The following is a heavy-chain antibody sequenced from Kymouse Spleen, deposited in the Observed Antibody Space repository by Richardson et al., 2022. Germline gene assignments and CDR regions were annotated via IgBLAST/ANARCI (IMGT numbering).Heavy chain of an antibody. D-gene: IGHD1-26*01. CDR2: IYYSGST. CDR1: GGSVSSGSYY. CDR3: ARGVVGATPFDY. J-gene: IGHJ4*02. V-gene: IGHV4-61*01. Sequence: QVQLQESGPGLVKPSETLSLTCTVSGGSVSSGSYYWSWIRQPPGKGLEWIGYIYYSGSTNYNPSLKSRVTISVDTSKNQFSLKLSSVTAADTAVYYCARGVVGATPFDYWGQGTLVTVSS.